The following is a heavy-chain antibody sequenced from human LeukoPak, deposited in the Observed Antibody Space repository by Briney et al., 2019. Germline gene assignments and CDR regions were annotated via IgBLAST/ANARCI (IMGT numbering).Heavy chain of an antibody. CDR3: ARDRGTTSSSGWYFDP. Sequence: GGSLRLSCAASGFTFSSSAMHRVRQAPGKGLEWVTIIWFDGTNKYYADSVKGRFNISRDNSKNTLYLQMNSLRPEDTAVYYCARDRGTTSSSGWYFDPWGRGTLVTVSS. CDR2: IWFDGTNK. V-gene: IGHV3-33*01. CDR1: GFTFSSSA. D-gene: IGHD2-2*01. J-gene: IGHJ2*01.